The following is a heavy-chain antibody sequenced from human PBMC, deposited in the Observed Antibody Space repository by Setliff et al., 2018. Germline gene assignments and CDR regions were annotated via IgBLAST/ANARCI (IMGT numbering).Heavy chain of an antibody. Sequence: ASVKVSCKASGYTFSGYYIHWVRQAPGQGLDWMGVLNPSGGGTEFAEKFQGRLTVTRDTSTSTVYMELRSLRSDDTAVYYCARALGATIPHYDYWGQGPRVTVS. CDR2: LNPSGGGT. J-gene: IGHJ4*02. CDR3: ARALGATIPHYDY. CDR1: GYTFSGYY. D-gene: IGHD1-26*01. V-gene: IGHV1-46*03.